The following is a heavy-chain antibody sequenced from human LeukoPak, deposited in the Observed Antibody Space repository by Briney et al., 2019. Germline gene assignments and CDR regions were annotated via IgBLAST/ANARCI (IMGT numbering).Heavy chain of an antibody. J-gene: IGHJ3*02. Sequence: PSETLSLTCTVSGGSISSYYWSWIRQPPGKGLVWIGYIYYSGSTNYNPSLKSRVTISVDTSKNQFSLKLSSVTAADTAVYYCTRTTNYGGPNSIDIWCQGTMVTVSS. CDR1: GGSISSYY. CDR2: IYYSGST. V-gene: IGHV4-59*01. CDR3: TRTTNYGGPNSIDI. D-gene: IGHD3-10*01.